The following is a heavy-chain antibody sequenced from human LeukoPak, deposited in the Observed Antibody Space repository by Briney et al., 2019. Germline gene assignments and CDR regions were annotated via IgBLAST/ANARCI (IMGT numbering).Heavy chain of an antibody. V-gene: IGHV3-48*01. CDR3: AREPYGDYDHWYFDL. D-gene: IGHD4-17*01. CDR2: ISSSSSTI. Sequence: GGSLRLSCAASGFTFSSYSMNWVRQAPGKGLEWVSYISSSSSTIYYADSVKGRFTISRDNAKNSLYLQMNSLRAEDTAVYYCAREPYGDYDHWYFDLWGRGTLVTVSS. CDR1: GFTFSSYS. J-gene: IGHJ2*01.